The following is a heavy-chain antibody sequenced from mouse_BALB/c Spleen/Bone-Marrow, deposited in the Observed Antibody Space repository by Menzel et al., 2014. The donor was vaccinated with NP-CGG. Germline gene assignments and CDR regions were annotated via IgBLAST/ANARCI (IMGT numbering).Heavy chain of an antibody. CDR2: ILPGSNSA. Sequence: SGAERMKPGASVKISCKASGYTFSSYWIEWIMQRPGHGLEWIGEILPGSNSANYNEKFKGKATFAADTSSNTAYMQLSSLTSEDSAVYYGARGYYGSSPYFDYWGPGTTLTVSS. CDR1: GYTFSSYW. D-gene: IGHD1-1*01. V-gene: IGHV1-9*01. J-gene: IGHJ2*01. CDR3: ARGYYGSSPYFDY.